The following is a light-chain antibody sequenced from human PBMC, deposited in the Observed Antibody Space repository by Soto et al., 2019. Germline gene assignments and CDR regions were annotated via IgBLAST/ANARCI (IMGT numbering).Light chain of an antibody. CDR2: GAS. V-gene: IGKV3-20*01. J-gene: IGKJ5*01. CDR3: QQYGASPIT. CDR1: QRVTSTY. Sequence: PGDRATLSFRSSQRVTSTYLAWYKQKAGQAPRLLIYGASSRATGVPDRFSGNGSGTDFTLTITRLEPEDFALYYCQQYGASPITFGQGTRLEIK.